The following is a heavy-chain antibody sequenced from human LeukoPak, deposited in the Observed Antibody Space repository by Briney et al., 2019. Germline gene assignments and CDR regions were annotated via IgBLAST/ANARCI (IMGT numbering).Heavy chain of an antibody. CDR3: ARDRGYSNYGWFDP. D-gene: IGHD4-11*01. V-gene: IGHV4-39*07. J-gene: IGHJ5*02. CDR1: GGSISSSSYY. Sequence: SETLSLTCTVYGGSISSSSYYWGWIRQPPGKGLEWIGSIYYSGSTYYNPSLKSRVTISVDTSKNQFSLKLSSVTAADTAVYYCARDRGYSNYGWFDPWGQGTLVTVSS. CDR2: IYYSGST.